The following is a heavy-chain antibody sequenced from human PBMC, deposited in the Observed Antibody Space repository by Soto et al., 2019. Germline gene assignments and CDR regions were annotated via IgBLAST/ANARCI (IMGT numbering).Heavy chain of an antibody. D-gene: IGHD6-19*01. CDR2: ISAYNGNT. V-gene: IGHV1-18*01. CDR1: GYTFTSYG. Sequence: QVQLVQSGAEVKKPGASVKVSCKASGYTFTSYGISWVRQAPGQGLEWMGWISAYNGNTNYAQKLQGRVTMTTDTSTSTAYMELRGLRSDDTAVYYCARDLDLAVAGNYCYYGMDVWGQGTTVTVSS. J-gene: IGHJ6*02. CDR3: ARDLDLAVAGNYCYYGMDV.